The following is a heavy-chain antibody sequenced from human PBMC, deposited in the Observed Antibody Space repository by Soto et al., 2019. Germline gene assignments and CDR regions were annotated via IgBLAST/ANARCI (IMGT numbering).Heavy chain of an antibody. CDR3: ASHSEGGNLAY. CDR1: GYGITIYG. J-gene: IGHJ4*02. CDR2: ISAYNGNT. V-gene: IGHV1-18*01. D-gene: IGHD2-15*01. Sequence: ASVKVSWKAAGYGITIYGISWVRQAPGQGLEWMGWISAYNGNTNYAQKLQGRVTMTTDTSTSTAYMELRSLRSDDTAVYYCASHSEGGNLAYWGQGTLVTVSS.